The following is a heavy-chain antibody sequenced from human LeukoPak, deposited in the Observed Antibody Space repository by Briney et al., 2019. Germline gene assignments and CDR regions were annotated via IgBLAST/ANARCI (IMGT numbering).Heavy chain of an antibody. CDR3: AKGDRIAAAGTVMDY. J-gene: IGHJ4*02. Sequence: GGSLRLSCAASGFTFSSYGMHWVRQAPGKGLEWVAFIRYDGSNKYYADSVKGRFTISRDNSKNTLYLQMNSLRAEDTAVYYCAKGDRIAAAGTVMDYWGQGTLVTVSS. CDR1: GFTFSSYG. CDR2: IRYDGSNK. V-gene: IGHV3-30*02. D-gene: IGHD6-13*01.